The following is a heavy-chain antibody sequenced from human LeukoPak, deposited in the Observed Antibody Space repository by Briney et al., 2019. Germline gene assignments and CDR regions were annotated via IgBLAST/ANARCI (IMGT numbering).Heavy chain of an antibody. V-gene: IGHV1-18*01. J-gene: IGHJ6*03. CDR3: ARVPSPTVVTPRGNYYYYYMDV. CDR2: ISAYNGNT. D-gene: IGHD4-23*01. CDR1: GYTFTSYG. Sequence: GASVKVSCKASGYTFTSYGISWVRQAPGQGLEWMGWISAYNGNTNYAQKLQGRVTMTTDTSTSTAYMELRSLRSDDTAVYYCARVPSPTVVTPRGNYYYYYMDVSGKGTTVTISS.